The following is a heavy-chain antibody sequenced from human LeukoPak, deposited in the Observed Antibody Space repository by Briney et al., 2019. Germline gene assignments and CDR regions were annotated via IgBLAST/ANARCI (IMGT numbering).Heavy chain of an antibody. CDR3: AKDNYSSSWYVDY. V-gene: IGHV3-30*02. CDR1: GFTFSSYG. D-gene: IGHD6-13*01. CDR2: IRYDGSNK. Sequence: PGGSLRLSCAASGFTFSSYGMHWVRQAPGKGLEWVAFIRYDGSNKYCADSVKGRFTISRDNAKNSLYLQMNSLRAEDTALYYCAKDNYSSSWYVDYWGQGTLVTVSS. J-gene: IGHJ4*02.